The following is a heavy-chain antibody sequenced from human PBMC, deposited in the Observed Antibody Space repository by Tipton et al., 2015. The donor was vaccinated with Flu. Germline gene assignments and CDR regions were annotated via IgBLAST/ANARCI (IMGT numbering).Heavy chain of an antibody. V-gene: IGHV3-21*04. D-gene: IGHD3-22*01. J-gene: IGHJ4*02. Sequence: PLRLSCAASGFTFSSYSMNWVRQAPGKGLEWVSSISSSSSYIYYADSVKGRFTISRDNAKNSLYLQMNSLRAEDTAVYYCARGASDSSGYYYVPYGYWGQGTLVTVSS. CDR2: ISSSSSYI. CDR3: ARGASDSSGYYYVPYGY. CDR1: GFTFSSYS.